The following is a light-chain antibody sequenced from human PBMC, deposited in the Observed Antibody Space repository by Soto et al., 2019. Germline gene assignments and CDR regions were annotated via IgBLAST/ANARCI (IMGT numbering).Light chain of an antibody. CDR1: SFDVGGYNY. CDR3: SAYAGSPYLYV. J-gene: IGLJ1*01. Sequence: QSVLTQPPSASGSPGQSVTISCTGTSFDVGGYNYVSWYQQHPGKAPQVLMYEVSKRPSGVPDRFSGSKSGNTASLTVSGLQAEDEADHYCSAYAGSPYLYVFGSGTKVTVL. CDR2: EVS. V-gene: IGLV2-8*01.